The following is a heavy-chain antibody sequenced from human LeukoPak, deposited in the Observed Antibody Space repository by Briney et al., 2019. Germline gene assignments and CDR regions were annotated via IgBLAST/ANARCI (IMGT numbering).Heavy chain of an antibody. CDR3: GGDSSGWYDPLGY. CDR2: ISSSSSYI. J-gene: IGHJ4*02. V-gene: IGHV3-21*01. CDR1: GFTFSSYS. Sequence: GRSLRLSCAASGFTFSSYSMNWVRQAPGKGLEWVSSISSSSSYIYYADSVKGRFTISRDNAKNSLYLQMNSLRAEDTAVYYCGGDSSGWYDPLGYWGQGTLVTVSS. D-gene: IGHD6-19*01.